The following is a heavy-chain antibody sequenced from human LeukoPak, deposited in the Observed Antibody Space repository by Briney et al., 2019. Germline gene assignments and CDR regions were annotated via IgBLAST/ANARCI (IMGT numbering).Heavy chain of an antibody. CDR2: ISYDGNKK. J-gene: IGHJ4*02. Sequence: PGRSLRLSCAASGFTFSSHAMHWVRQAPGKGLEWVIFISYDGNKKYYAESVKGRFTISRDNSKNTVYLQMNSLSTEDTAVYYCARDQSGTYSIDYWGQGTLATVSS. D-gene: IGHD1-26*01. CDR3: ARDQSGTYSIDY. CDR1: GFTFSSHA. V-gene: IGHV3-30-3*01.